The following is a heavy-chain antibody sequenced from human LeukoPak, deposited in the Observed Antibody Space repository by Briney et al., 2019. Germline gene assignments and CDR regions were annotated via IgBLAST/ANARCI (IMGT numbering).Heavy chain of an antibody. J-gene: IGHJ4*02. D-gene: IGHD2-2*01. CDR2: IKQDGSTK. Sequence: AGGSLRLSCAASGFTFSNYWMSWVRQAPGKGLEWVANIKQDGSTKYYVDSVKGRFTISRDNSKNTLYLQMNSLRAEDTAMYYCAKDFRVVPAAYYFDYWGQGTLVTVSS. CDR3: AKDFRVVPAAYYFDY. V-gene: IGHV3-7*01. CDR1: GFTFSNYW.